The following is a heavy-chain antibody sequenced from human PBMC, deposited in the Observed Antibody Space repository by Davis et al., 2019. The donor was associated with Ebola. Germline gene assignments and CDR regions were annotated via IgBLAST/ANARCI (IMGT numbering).Heavy chain of an antibody. CDR2: MSHDGGNK. V-gene: IGHV3-30-3*01. Sequence: PGGSLRLSCAASGFTFSNYPMHWVRQAPGKGLEWVTVMSHDGGNKYYADSVEGRFTISKDNSRNTLYLQMNSLRIEDTAVYYCARDEPGSIDYWGQGTLVTVSS. CDR3: ARDEPGSIDY. CDR1: GFTFSNYP. J-gene: IGHJ4*02. D-gene: IGHD3-10*01.